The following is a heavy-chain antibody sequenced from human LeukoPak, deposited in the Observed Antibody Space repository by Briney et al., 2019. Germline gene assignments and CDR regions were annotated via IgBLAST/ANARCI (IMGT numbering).Heavy chain of an antibody. CDR2: ISSSGSII. CDR1: GFTFSDKY. J-gene: IGHJ4*02. CDR3: ARLGGSYFLVGFDY. D-gene: IGHD1-26*01. Sequence: PGGSLRLSCAASGFTFSDKYMSWIRQAPGKGLEWVSYISSSGSIIYYADSVKGRFTISRDNAKKSLYLQMNSLRAEDTAVYYCARLGGSYFLVGFDYWGQGTLVTVSS. V-gene: IGHV3-11*04.